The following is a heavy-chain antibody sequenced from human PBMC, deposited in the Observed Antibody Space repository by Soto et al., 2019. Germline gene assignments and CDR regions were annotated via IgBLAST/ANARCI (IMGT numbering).Heavy chain of an antibody. CDR1: GGSISSSNW. J-gene: IGHJ4*02. Sequence: PSETLSLTSAVSGGSISSSNWWSWVRQPPGKGLEWIGEIYHSGSTNYNSSLKSRVTISVDKSKNQFSLNLSAVTAADTAVYYCATSEWLHQGYFDYWGQGTLVTVSS. CDR2: IYHSGST. D-gene: IGHD5-12*01. V-gene: IGHV4-4*02. CDR3: ATSEWLHQGYFDY.